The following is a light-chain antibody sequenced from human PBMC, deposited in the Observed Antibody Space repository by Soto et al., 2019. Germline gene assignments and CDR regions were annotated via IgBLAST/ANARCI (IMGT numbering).Light chain of an antibody. CDR2: GAS. CDR3: HHYGYGADT. Sequence: LILTQSPGTLSLSPGERATLSCRASEGVRNNSLAWYQQHPGQAPRLLIFGASSRATGIPDRFTGTGSGADFSLTISRLEPDDSAVYFCHHYGYGADTFGQGTKLEIK. V-gene: IGKV3-20*01. J-gene: IGKJ2*01. CDR1: EGVRNNS.